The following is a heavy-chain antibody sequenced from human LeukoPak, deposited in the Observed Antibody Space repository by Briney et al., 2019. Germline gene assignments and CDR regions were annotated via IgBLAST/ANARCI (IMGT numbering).Heavy chain of an antibody. J-gene: IGHJ5*02. CDR1: GFTFSSYA. CDR2: ISGGSGST. CDR3: AKDRYCSSTSCGLFDP. V-gene: IGHV3-23*01. D-gene: IGHD2-2*01. Sequence: GGSLTLSCAASGFTFSSYAMGWDRPTPGKGREWVSVISGGSGSTYYADSVKGWFTISRDKSKNTLHLQMNSLRADDTAVYYCAKDRYCSSTSCGLFDPWGQGTLVTVSS.